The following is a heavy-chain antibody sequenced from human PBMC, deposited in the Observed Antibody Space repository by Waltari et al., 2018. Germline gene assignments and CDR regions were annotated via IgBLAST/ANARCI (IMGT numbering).Heavy chain of an antibody. Sequence: QVQLQESGPGLVKPSETLSLTCTVSGGSISSYYWSWIRQPAGKGLEWIGRIYTSGCPNYNPSLKSRVTMSVDTSKNQFSLKLSSVTAADTAVYYCASDRVGPRSSPEYFDYWGQGTLVTVSS. CDR1: GGSISSYY. CDR3: ASDRVGPRSSPEYFDY. CDR2: IYTSGCP. D-gene: IGHD6-6*01. V-gene: IGHV4-4*07. J-gene: IGHJ4*02.